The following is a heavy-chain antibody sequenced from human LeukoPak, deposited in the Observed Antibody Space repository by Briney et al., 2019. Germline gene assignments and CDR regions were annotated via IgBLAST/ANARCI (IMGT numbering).Heavy chain of an antibody. V-gene: IGHV3-21*01. CDR2: ISGSGSYI. Sequence: PGGSLRLTCVASGFTFNDYSVNWVRQAPGKGLEWVSSISGSGSYIYPADSVKGRFTISRDNTKNSLYLQVNSLRAEDTAVYYCARAPVAGPSLIDYWGQGTLVTVSS. D-gene: IGHD2-21*01. J-gene: IGHJ4*02. CDR1: GFTFNDYS. CDR3: ARAPVAGPSLIDY.